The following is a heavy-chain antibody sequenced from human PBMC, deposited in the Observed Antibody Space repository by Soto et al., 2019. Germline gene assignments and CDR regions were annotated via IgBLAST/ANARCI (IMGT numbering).Heavy chain of an antibody. CDR3: ARFSERQLLSDAFDI. J-gene: IGHJ3*02. CDR1: GGSISSYY. V-gene: IGHV4-59*08. D-gene: IGHD2-2*01. Sequence: ETLSLTCTVSGGSISSYYWSWIRQPLGKGLEWIGYIYYSGSTNYNPSLKSRVTISVDTSKNQFSLKLSSVTAADTAVYYCARFSERQLLSDAFDIWGQGTMVTVSS. CDR2: IYYSGST.